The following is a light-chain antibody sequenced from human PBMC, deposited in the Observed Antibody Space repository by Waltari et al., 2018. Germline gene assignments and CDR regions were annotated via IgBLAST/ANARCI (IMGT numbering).Light chain of an antibody. CDR2: AAS. J-gene: IGKJ1*01. CDR3: QQSYSTPRT. V-gene: IGKV1-39*01. CDR1: QSVITY. Sequence: DIQMTQSPSSLSASVGDRVTITCRASQSVITYLNWYQQDPGKAPKLLIYAASSLQSGVQARFSGSGSGTDFTLTISSLQPEDFATDYCQQSYSTPRTFGQGTKVEIK.